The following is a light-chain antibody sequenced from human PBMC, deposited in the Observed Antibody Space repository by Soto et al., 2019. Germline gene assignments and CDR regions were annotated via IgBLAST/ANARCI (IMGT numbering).Light chain of an antibody. CDR3: SSYATNRDVL. CDR1: SSDVGGYNY. J-gene: IGLJ2*01. Sequence: QSVLTQPPSASGSPGQSVTVSCTGTSSDVGGYNYVSWYQQHPGKDPKLMIYEVDKRPSGVPDRFSGSKSGNTASLTVSGLQADDEADYYCSSYATNRDVLFGGGTKLTVL. V-gene: IGLV2-8*01. CDR2: EVD.